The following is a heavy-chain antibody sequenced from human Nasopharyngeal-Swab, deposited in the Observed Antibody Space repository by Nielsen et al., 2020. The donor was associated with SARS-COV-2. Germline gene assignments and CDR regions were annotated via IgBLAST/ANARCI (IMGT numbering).Heavy chain of an antibody. V-gene: IGHV3-23*01. Sequence: GESLKISCVASGYSFRTYGMSWVRQAPGKGLEWVAAIVGSGDISGSGGNTYYADSVKGRFTISRDNSKNTLSLQMNSLRAEDTAVYYCARDGLWDSGLLMDVWGQGTTVTVSS. J-gene: IGHJ6*02. CDR1: GYSFRTYG. D-gene: IGHD6-25*01. CDR3: ARDGLWDSGLLMDV. CDR2: IVGSGDISGSGGNT.